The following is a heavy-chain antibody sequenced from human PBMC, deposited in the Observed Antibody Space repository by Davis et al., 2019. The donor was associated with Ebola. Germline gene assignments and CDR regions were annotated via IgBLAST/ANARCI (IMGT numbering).Heavy chain of an antibody. CDR2: ISYDGSNK. V-gene: IGHV3-30*18. Sequence: GGSLRLSCGASGFTFSIYGMHWVRQAPGKGLEWVALISYDGSNKYYADSVKGRFTISRDNSKNTLYLQINSLRAEDTAVYYCAKDAYSGSYYVHFDFWGLGTLVTVSS. CDR3: AKDAYSGSYYVHFDF. J-gene: IGHJ4*02. CDR1: GFTFSIYG. D-gene: IGHD1-26*01.